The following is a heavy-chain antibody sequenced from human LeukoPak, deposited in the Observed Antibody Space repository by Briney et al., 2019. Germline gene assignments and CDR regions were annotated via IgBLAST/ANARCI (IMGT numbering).Heavy chain of an antibody. Sequence: PSETLSLTCAVSGGSISSYYWSWIRQPPGRGLQWIGYIYYSGTTNYNPSLKSRVTISVDTSKNQFSLKLSSVTAADTAVYYCARGIVGATTGVDYWGQGTLVTVSS. V-gene: IGHV4-59*01. J-gene: IGHJ4*02. D-gene: IGHD1-26*01. CDR1: GGSISSYY. CDR3: ARGIVGATTGVDY. CDR2: IYYSGTT.